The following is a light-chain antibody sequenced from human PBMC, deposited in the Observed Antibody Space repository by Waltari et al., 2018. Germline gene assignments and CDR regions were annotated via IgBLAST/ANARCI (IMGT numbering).Light chain of an antibody. CDR3: LLFYGGAYV. CDR2: SAN. V-gene: IGLV7-43*01. J-gene: IGLJ1*01. CDR1: TGAVTSGYF. Sequence: QTVVTQEPSLTVSPGGTVTLTCASSTGAVTSGYFPTWFQQRPGQPPRSLIYSANNKHSRTPARFSGCLIGGKAALTLSGVQPEDEADYYCLLFYGGAYVFGTGTKLTVL.